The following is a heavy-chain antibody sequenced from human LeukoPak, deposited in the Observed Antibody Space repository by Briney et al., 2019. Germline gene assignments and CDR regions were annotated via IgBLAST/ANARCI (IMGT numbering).Heavy chain of an antibody. CDR2: INHSGST. D-gene: IGHD3-16*01. CDR3: ARGRGIWVY. V-gene: IGHV4-34*01. Sequence: PSETLSLTCAVYGGSFSGYYWSWIRQPPGKGLEWIGEINHSGSTNYNPSLKSRVTISVDTSKNQFSLKLSSVTAADTAVYYCARGRGIWVYWGQGTLVTVSS. J-gene: IGHJ4*02. CDR1: GGSFSGYY.